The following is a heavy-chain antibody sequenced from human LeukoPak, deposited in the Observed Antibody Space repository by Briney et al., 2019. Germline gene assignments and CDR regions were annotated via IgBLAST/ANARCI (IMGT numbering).Heavy chain of an antibody. D-gene: IGHD2-21*02. Sequence: GGSLRLSCAASGFIFSSYPMSWVRPPPGKGVEGVSAISGSGGSTYYADSVKGRFTISRDNYKNTLYLQMNSLRAEDTAVYYCAKDQGGDFYYFDYWGQGTLVTVSS. CDR2: ISGSGGST. J-gene: IGHJ4*02. V-gene: IGHV3-23*01. CDR3: AKDQGGDFYYFDY. CDR1: GFIFSSYP.